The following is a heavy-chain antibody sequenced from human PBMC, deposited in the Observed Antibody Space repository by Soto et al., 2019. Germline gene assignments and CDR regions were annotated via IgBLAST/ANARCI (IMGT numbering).Heavy chain of an antibody. J-gene: IGHJ4*02. Sequence: QVQLVESGGGLVKPGGCLRLSCAASGFTFSDYYMSWIRQAPGKGLEWVSYISSSGSDTNYADSVKGRFTVSRDNAKNSLYLQMNSLRAEDAAVYYCARSLRGYSGYSGYWGQGTLVTVSS. CDR1: GFTFSDYY. D-gene: IGHD5-12*01. CDR3: ARSLRGYSGYSGY. CDR2: ISSSGSDT. V-gene: IGHV3-11*05.